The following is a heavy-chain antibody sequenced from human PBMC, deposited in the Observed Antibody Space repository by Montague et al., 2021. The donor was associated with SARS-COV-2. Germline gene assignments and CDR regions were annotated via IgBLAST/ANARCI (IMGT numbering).Heavy chain of an antibody. J-gene: IGHJ4*02. Sequence: SETLSLTCTVSGGSISSYYWGWIRQPPGKGLEWIGYIYYSGSTNYNPSLRSRVTISVDTSKNQFSLKLSSVTAADTAVYYCAREYPGFTLDYWGQGTLVTVSS. V-gene: IGHV4-59*01. D-gene: IGHD6-25*01. CDR3: AREYPGFTLDY. CDR1: GGSISSYY. CDR2: IYYSGST.